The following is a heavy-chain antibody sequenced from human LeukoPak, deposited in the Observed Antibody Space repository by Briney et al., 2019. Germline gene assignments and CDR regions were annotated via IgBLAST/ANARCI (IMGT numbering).Heavy chain of an antibody. D-gene: IGHD2-15*01. V-gene: IGHV1-2*02. CDR3: ARGSGAFNNWFDP. CDR2: IDPKNGAT. J-gene: IGHJ5*02. CDR1: GYTFSDNY. Sequence: ASVKVSCKASGYTFSDNYIHWVRQAPGQGLEYMGWIDPKNGATRYAQKFQGRATVTRDTSISTAYMELRILRSDDTAVYYCARGSGAFNNWFDPWGPGPRVPVPS.